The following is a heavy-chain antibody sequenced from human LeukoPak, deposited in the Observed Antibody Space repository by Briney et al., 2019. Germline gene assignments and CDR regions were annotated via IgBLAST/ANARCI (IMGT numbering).Heavy chain of an antibody. J-gene: IGHJ3*01. D-gene: IGHD1-26*01. CDR1: GDSISSYY. Sequence: SETLSLTCTVSGDSISSYYWSWIRQPPGKGLEWIGYIYYSGSTNYNPSLKSRVTISLDTSKTQFSLNLSSVTAADTAVYYCASNWDFWGQGTMVTVSS. CDR2: IYYSGST. V-gene: IGHV4-59*01. CDR3: ASNWDF.